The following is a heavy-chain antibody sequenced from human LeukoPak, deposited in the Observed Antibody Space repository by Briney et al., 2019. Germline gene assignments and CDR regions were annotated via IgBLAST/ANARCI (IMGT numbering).Heavy chain of an antibody. CDR1: GFTFNSYW. CDR2: IKQDGSKK. Sequence: TGGSLRLSCSASGFTFNSYWMAWVRQAPGKGLEWVANIKQDGSKKYYVDSVKGRFTISRDSAKNSLYLQMNSLRVEDTGVYYCARDGDYDWNYRSGFDHWGQGTLVTVSS. J-gene: IGHJ4*02. D-gene: IGHD1-7*01. V-gene: IGHV3-7*01. CDR3: ARDGDYDWNYRSGFDH.